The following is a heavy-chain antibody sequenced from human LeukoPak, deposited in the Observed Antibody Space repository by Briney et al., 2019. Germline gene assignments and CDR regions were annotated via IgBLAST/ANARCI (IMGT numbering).Heavy chain of an antibody. Sequence: GGSLRLSCAASGFTLSDYYMSWIRQAPGKGLEWVSYISSSGSTIYYADSVKGRFTISRDNAKNSLYLQMNSLRAEDTAVYYCARNFEATITWYYYYYMDVWGKGTTVTVSS. V-gene: IGHV3-11*04. J-gene: IGHJ6*03. CDR1: GFTLSDYY. D-gene: IGHD5-12*01. CDR2: ISSSGSTI. CDR3: ARNFEATITWYYYYYMDV.